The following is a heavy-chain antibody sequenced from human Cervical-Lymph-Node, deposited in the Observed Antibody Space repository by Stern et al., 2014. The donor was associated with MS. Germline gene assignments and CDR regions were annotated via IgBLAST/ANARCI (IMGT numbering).Heavy chain of an antibody. J-gene: IGHJ6*02. CDR1: RFTFSKYS. D-gene: IGHD2-15*01. CDR3: ARGTYCSTGSCYSYYYYYGMDV. CDR2: ISDDGSNK. Sequence: VQLVESGGGVVQPGRSLRLSCAASRFTFSKYSMHWVRQAPGKGLEWVAVISDDGSNKYYADSVRGRFTIFRDNSKNTLYVQMNSLRAEDTAVYYCARGTYCSTGSCYSYYYYYGMDVWGRGTTVTVSS. V-gene: IGHV3-30-3*01.